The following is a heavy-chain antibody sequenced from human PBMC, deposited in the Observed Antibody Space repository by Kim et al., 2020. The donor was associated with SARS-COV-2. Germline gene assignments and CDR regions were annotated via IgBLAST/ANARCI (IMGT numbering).Heavy chain of an antibody. V-gene: IGHV3-11*06. CDR2: ISSSTSHT. D-gene: IGHD5-18*01. CDR1: GFTFSDYY. Sequence: GSLRLSCAASGFTFSDYYMSWIRQAPGKGLEWVSYISSSTSHTNYAESMKGRFTISRDNAKNSLYLQMNSLRAEDTAGYYCARDSRGYTYGANDYWGQGTLVTVSS. CDR3: ARDSRGYTYGANDY. J-gene: IGHJ4*02.